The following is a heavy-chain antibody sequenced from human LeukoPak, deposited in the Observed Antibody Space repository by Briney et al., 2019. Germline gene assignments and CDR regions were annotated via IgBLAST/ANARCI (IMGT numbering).Heavy chain of an antibody. CDR2: IIPIFGTA. J-gene: IGHJ4*02. D-gene: IGHD6-13*01. Sequence: ASVKVSCKASGGTFSSYAISWVRQAPGQGLEWMGGIIPIFGTANYAQKFQGRVTITADESTSTAYMELSSLRSEDTAVYYCARDKNEGIAAAGTRGYFDYWGQGTLVTVSS. V-gene: IGHV1-69*01. CDR3: ARDKNEGIAAAGTRGYFDY. CDR1: GGTFSSYA.